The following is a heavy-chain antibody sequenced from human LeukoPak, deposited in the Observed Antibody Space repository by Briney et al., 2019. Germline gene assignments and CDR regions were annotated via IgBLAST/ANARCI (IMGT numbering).Heavy chain of an antibody. Sequence: SETLSLTCAVYGGSFSGYYWSWIRQPPGKGLEWIGEINHSGSTNYNPSLKSRVTISVDTSKNQFSLKLSSVTAADTAVYYCARRDIVLMVYAIGFDPWGQGTLVTVSS. CDR3: ARRDIVLMVYAIGFDP. CDR2: INHSGST. CDR1: GGSFSGYY. D-gene: IGHD2-8*01. V-gene: IGHV4-34*01. J-gene: IGHJ5*02.